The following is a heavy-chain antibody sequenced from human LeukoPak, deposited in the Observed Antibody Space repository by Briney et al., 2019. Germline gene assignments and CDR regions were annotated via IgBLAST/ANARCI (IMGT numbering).Heavy chain of an antibody. CDR2: IYYSGST. CDR3: ARDSSGYCHY. CDR1: GGSISSGGYY. Sequence: SQTLSLTCTLSGGSISSGGYYWSWIRQHPGKGLEWIGYIYYSGSTYYNPSLKSRVTISVDTSKNQFSLKLSSVTAADTAVYYCARDSSGYCHYWGQGTLLGVSS. J-gene: IGHJ4*02. V-gene: IGHV4-31*03. D-gene: IGHD3-22*01.